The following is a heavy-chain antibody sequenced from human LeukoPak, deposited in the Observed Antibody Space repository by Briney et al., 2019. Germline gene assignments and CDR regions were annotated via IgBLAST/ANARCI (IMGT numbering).Heavy chain of an antibody. J-gene: IGHJ4*02. Sequence: PGGSLRLSCAASGFAFPTYNMNWVRQAPGKGLEWVSYISSSSTTIYYADSVKGRFTISRDNAKNSLYLQMNSLRAEDTAVYYCASIVEEFGELLYDYWGQGTLVTVSS. CDR1: GFAFPTYN. D-gene: IGHD3-10*01. CDR2: ISSSSTTI. V-gene: IGHV3-48*04. CDR3: ASIVEEFGELLYDY.